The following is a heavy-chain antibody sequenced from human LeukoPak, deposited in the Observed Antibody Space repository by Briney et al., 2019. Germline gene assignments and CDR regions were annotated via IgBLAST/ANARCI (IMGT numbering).Heavy chain of an antibody. CDR1: GFTFTSYG. J-gene: IGHJ4*02. CDR3: ATSPSGYDSYPSFDY. Sequence: GGSLRLSCAASGFTFTSYGMHWVRQAPGKGLEWVAVIWYDGNNKYHTDSVKGRFTISRDNSKNTLYLQMNSLRADDTAIYYCATSPSGYDSYPSFDYWGQGIVVTVSS. D-gene: IGHD5-12*01. CDR2: IWYDGNNK. V-gene: IGHV3-33*01.